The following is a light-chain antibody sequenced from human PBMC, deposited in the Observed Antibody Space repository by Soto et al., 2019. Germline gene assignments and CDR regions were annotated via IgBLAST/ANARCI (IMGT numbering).Light chain of an antibody. J-gene: IGKJ2*01. Sequence: ETVLTQSPGTLSLSPGESATLSCRASQSVNTNYLAWYQQKPGQAPRLLIYGVSRRATGIPDRFSGGGSGTDFTLTISRLEPEAFAVYFCQHYGCSAGYTFGQGTKLEIK. V-gene: IGKV3-20*01. CDR3: QHYGCSAGYT. CDR2: GVS. CDR1: QSVNTNY.